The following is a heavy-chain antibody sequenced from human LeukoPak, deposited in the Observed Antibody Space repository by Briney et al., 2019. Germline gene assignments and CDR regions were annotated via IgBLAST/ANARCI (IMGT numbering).Heavy chain of an antibody. J-gene: IGHJ6*02. CDR1: GDSIRNYY. D-gene: IGHD6-13*01. CDR3: ARDSSSWYRGYYYGMDV. Sequence: SETLSLTCTVSGDSIRNYYWSWIRQPAGKGLEWIGYIYYSGSTNYNPSLKSRVTISVDTSKNQFSLKLSSVTAADTAVYYCARDSSSWYRGYYYGMDVWGQGTTVTVPS. V-gene: IGHV4-59*01. CDR2: IYYSGST.